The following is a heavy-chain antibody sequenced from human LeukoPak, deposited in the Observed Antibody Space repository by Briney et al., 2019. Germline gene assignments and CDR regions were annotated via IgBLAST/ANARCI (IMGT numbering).Heavy chain of an antibody. Sequence: GGSLRLSCAASGFTFNNYAMGWVRQPPGKGLEWLSAIDGGGDATKYADSVKGRFTISRDNSKNTLSLQMNSLRVEDTAIYYCAKSDCGSGGCKLLNYWGQGILVTVSS. CDR3: AKSDCGSGGCKLLNY. D-gene: IGHD2-15*01. J-gene: IGHJ4*02. CDR1: GFTFNNYA. CDR2: IDGGGDAT. V-gene: IGHV3-23*01.